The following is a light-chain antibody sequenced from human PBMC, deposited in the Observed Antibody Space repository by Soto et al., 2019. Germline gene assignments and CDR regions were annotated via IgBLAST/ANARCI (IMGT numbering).Light chain of an antibody. V-gene: IGLV2-14*03. CDR3: TSYTSSFTYV. J-gene: IGLJ1*01. CDR1: SSDVGGYNF. CDR2: DVS. Sequence: QSVLTQPASVSGSPGQSITISCTGTSSDVGGYNFVSWCQHHPGKAPKLIIYDVSNRPSGVSNRFSGSKSGNTASLTISGLQAEDEADYYCTSYTSSFTYVFGTGTKVTVL.